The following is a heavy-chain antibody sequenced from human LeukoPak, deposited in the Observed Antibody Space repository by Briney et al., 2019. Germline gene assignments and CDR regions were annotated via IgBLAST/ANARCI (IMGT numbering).Heavy chain of an antibody. V-gene: IGHV3-53*01. D-gene: IGHD2-2*01. CDR2: IYSGGDT. CDR1: GFTVSGNY. J-gene: IGHJ4*02. CDR3: ARGPPACSTNCYGYLDY. Sequence: PGGSLRLSCAASGFTVSGNYMSWVRQAPGKGLEWISLIYSGGDTYYPDSVRGRFTISRDNSKNTLYLQMHSLRAEDTAVYYCARGPPACSTNCYGYLDYWGQGTLVTVSS.